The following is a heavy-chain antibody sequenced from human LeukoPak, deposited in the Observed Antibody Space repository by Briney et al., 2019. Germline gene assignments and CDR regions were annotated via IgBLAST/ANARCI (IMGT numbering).Heavy chain of an antibody. D-gene: IGHD3-22*01. Sequence: SVKVSCKASGYTFTSYYMHWVRQAPGQGLEWMGIINPSSGSTSNAQKFQGRVTMTRDTSTSTVYMELSSLRSEDTAVYYCARDGEYYDSRGSYFDSWGQGTLVTVSS. J-gene: IGHJ4*02. CDR1: GYTFTSYY. CDR3: ARDGEYYDSRGSYFDS. CDR2: INPSSGST. V-gene: IGHV1-46*01.